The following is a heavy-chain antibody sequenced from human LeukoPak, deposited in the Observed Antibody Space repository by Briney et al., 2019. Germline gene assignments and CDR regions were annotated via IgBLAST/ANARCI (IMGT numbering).Heavy chain of an antibody. CDR3: ARAPVVVPYFDY. D-gene: IGHD3-22*01. CDR1: GGSISSYY. V-gene: IGHV4-59*12. Sequence: PSETLSLTCTVSGGSISSYYWSWIRQPPGKGLEWIGYIYYSGSTNYNPSLKSRVTISVDTSKNQFSLKLSSVTAADTAVYYCARAPVVVPYFDYWGQGTLVTVSS. J-gene: IGHJ4*02. CDR2: IYYSGST.